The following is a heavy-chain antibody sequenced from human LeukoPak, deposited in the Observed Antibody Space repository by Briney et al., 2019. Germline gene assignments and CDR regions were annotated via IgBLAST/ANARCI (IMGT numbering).Heavy chain of an antibody. V-gene: IGHV3-23*01. CDR1: EFSVGSNY. D-gene: IGHD6-13*01. Sequence: PGGSLRLSCAASEFSVGSNYMTWVRQAPGKGLEWVSALTPSGSSTYYADSVKGRFTFSRDNSKNTLNSLRVEDTAIYYCAKGGSSSWDYFDSWGQGTLVTVSP. CDR2: LTPSGSST. CDR3: AKGGSSSWDYFDS. J-gene: IGHJ4*02.